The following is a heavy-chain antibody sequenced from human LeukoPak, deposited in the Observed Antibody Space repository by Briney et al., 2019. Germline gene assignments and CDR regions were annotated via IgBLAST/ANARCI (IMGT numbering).Heavy chain of an antibody. CDR3: ARDDVAWNDVHWFDP. CDR2: ISSTGSSI. V-gene: IGHV3-21*01. Sequence: PGGSLRLSCAASGFTFSSYAMSWVRQAPGKGLEWVPSISSTGSSIYYADSVKGRFTISRDNAKNSLYLQMSSLRVEDTAVYYCARDDVAWNDVHWFDPWGQGTLVTVSS. J-gene: IGHJ5*02. D-gene: IGHD1-1*01. CDR1: GFTFSSYA.